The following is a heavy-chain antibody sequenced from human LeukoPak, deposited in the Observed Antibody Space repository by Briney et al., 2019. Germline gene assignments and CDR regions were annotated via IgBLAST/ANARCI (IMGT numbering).Heavy chain of an antibody. V-gene: IGHV4-39*01. CDR3: VRHGESGRHHAYFDY. D-gene: IGHD3-10*01. Sequence: SETLSLTCTVSGSSISSSSYYWGWIRQPPGKGLEWIGSMSYKYSGSTYYNPSLKSRVTISVDTSKNQFSLKVTSVTAGDTAIYYCVRHGESGRHHAYFDYWGHGALVTVSS. J-gene: IGHJ4*01. CDR1: GSSISSSSYY. CDR2: MSYKYSGST.